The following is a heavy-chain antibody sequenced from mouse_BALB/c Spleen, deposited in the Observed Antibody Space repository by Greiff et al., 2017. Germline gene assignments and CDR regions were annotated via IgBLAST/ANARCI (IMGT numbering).Heavy chain of an antibody. CDR1: GFTFSSFG. Sequence: EVKLQESGGGLVQPGGSRKLSCAASGFTFSSFGMHWVRQAPEKGLEWVAYISSGSSTIYYADTVKGRFTISRDNPKNTLFLQMTSLRSEDTAMYYCARREGLRQVFAYWGQGTLVTVSA. V-gene: IGHV5-17*02. CDR2: ISSGSSTI. J-gene: IGHJ3*01. CDR3: ARREGLRQVFAY. D-gene: IGHD2-4*01.